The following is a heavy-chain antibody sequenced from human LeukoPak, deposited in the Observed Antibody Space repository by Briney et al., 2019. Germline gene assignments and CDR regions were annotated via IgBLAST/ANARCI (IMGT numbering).Heavy chain of an antibody. V-gene: IGHV4-59*01. CDR2: IYYSGST. Sequence: PSETLSLTCTVSGGSISSDYWSWIRQPPGKGLEWIGYIYYSGSTNYNPSLKSRVTISIDTSKNQLSLKLSSVTAADTAVYYCARDRVAVAGYFDYWGQGTLVTVSS. J-gene: IGHJ4*02. CDR1: GGSISSDY. D-gene: IGHD6-19*01. CDR3: ARDRVAVAGYFDY.